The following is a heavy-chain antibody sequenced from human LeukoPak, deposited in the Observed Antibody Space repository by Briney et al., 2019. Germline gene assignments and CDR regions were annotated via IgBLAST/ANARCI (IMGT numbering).Heavy chain of an antibody. CDR3: ARQTVDIVVVPAAIWFDP. CDR2: IYYSGST. V-gene: IGHV4-31*03. Sequence: SETLPLTCTVSGGSISSGGYSWSWIRQHPGKGLEWIGYIYYSGSTYYNPSLKSRVTISVDTSKNQFSLKLSSVTAADTAVYYCARQTVDIVVVPAAIWFDPWGQGTLVTVSS. CDR1: GGSISSGGYS. D-gene: IGHD2-2*01. J-gene: IGHJ5*02.